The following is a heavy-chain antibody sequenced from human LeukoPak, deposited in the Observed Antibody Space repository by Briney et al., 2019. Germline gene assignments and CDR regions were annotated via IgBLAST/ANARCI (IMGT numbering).Heavy chain of an antibody. D-gene: IGHD6-13*01. CDR2: IYYSGST. CDR1: GGSISSSSYY. CDR3: ARLYSSSPWCWFDP. J-gene: IGHJ5*02. V-gene: IGHV4-39*01. Sequence: KASETLSLTCTVSGGSISSSSYYWGWIRQPPGKGLEWIGSIYYSGSTYYNPSLKSRVTISVDTSKNQFSLKLSSVTAADTAVYYCARLYSSSPWCWFDPWGQGTLVTVSS.